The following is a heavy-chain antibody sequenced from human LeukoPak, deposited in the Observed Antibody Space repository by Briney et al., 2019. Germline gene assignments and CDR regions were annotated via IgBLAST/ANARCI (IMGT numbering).Heavy chain of an antibody. CDR3: TTYVAVAGTRHFDS. J-gene: IGHJ4*02. Sequence: GGSLRLSCAASGFTFSNAWMSWVRQAPGKGLEWIGRIRSKTDGGTTDYAAPVKDRFTISRDDSKNTLFLQINSLKTEDTAVYYCTTYVAVAGTRHFDSWGQGALVTVSS. CDR1: GFTFSNAW. CDR2: IRSKTDGGTT. V-gene: IGHV3-15*01. D-gene: IGHD6-19*01.